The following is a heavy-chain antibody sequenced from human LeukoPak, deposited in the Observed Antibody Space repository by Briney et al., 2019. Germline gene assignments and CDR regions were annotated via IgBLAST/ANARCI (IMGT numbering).Heavy chain of an antibody. CDR1: GFTFSTYW. D-gene: IGHD1-26*01. CDR3: ARSLGGSFDY. V-gene: IGHV3-74*01. Sequence: GGSLRLSCAASGFTFSTYWMHCVRHAPGKGLVWVSRINSAGSSTSYADSVKGRFTISRDNAKNTLFLQMNSLRAEDTAVYYCARSLGGSFDYWGQGTLVTVSS. J-gene: IGHJ4*02. CDR2: INSAGSST.